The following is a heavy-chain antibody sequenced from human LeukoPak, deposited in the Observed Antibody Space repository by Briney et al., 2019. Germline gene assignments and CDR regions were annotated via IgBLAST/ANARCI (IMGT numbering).Heavy chain of an antibody. D-gene: IGHD4-17*01. J-gene: IGHJ4*02. CDR3: ARDPTVTTPFDY. CDR1: GGSISSSSYY. Sequence: SETLSLTCTVSGGSISSSSYYWGWIRQPPGKGLEWIGSIYYSGSTYYNPFLKSRVTISVDTSKNQFSLKLSSVTAADTAVYYCARDPTVTTPFDYWGQGTLVTVSS. CDR2: IYYSGST. V-gene: IGHV4-39*07.